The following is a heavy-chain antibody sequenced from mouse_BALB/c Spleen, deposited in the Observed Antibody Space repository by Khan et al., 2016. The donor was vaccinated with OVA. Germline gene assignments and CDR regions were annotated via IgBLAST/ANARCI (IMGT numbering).Heavy chain of an antibody. Sequence: EVELVESGGDLVKPGGSLKLSCAASGFTFSTYGMSWVRQAPDKRLEWVATVSTGGSYTYYPDSVKGRFTISRDNAKNTLYLQMSGLRSEDTAMFYCTRLAYYYDSEGFAYWGQVTLVTVS. V-gene: IGHV5-6*01. D-gene: IGHD1-1*01. CDR2: VSTGGSYT. CDR1: GFTFSTYG. J-gene: IGHJ3*01. CDR3: TRLAYYYDSEGFAY.